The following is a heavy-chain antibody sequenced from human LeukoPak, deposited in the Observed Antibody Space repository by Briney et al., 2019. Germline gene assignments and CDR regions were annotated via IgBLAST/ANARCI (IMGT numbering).Heavy chain of an antibody. J-gene: IGHJ4*02. CDR1: GFTFSGYA. CDR3: VKSGSYSSGWYCEYFDY. D-gene: IGHD6-19*01. CDR2: ISSNGGST. Sequence: GGSLRLSCSASGFTFSGYAMHWVRQAPGKGLEYVSVISSNGGSTYYADSVKGRFTISRDNSKNTLYLQMSSLRAEDTAVYYCVKSGSYSSGWYCEYFDYWGEGTRVTVSS. V-gene: IGHV3-64D*09.